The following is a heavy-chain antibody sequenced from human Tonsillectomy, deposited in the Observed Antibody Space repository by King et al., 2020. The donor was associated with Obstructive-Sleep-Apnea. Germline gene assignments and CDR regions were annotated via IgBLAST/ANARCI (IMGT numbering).Heavy chain of an antibody. CDR2: IDWDDDK. CDR1: GFSLSTSGMC. CDR3: ARTHVPYYFDSSGYYILYYFDF. V-gene: IGHV2-70*11. D-gene: IGHD3-22*01. J-gene: IGHJ4*02. Sequence: TLKESGPALVRPTQTLTLTCTFSGFSLSTSGMCVSWIRQPPGKALEWLARIDWDDDKYYSTSLKTRLTISKDTSKNQVVLTMTNMDPVDTATHYCARTHVPYYFDSSGYYILYYFDFWGQGTLVTVSS.